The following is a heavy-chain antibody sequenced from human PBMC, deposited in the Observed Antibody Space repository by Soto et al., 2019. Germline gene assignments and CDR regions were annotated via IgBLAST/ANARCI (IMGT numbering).Heavy chain of an antibody. Sequence: GGSLRLSCAASGFTFSSYGMHWVRQAPGKGLEWVAVIWYDGSNKYYADSVKGRFTISRDNSKNTLYLQMNSLRAEDTAVYYCARGPPRGYYGSGSYYTLPSGPPYYMDVWGKGTTVTVSS. J-gene: IGHJ6*03. V-gene: IGHV3-33*01. D-gene: IGHD3-10*01. CDR1: GFTFSSYG. CDR3: ARGPPRGYYGSGSYYTLPSGPPYYMDV. CDR2: IWYDGSNK.